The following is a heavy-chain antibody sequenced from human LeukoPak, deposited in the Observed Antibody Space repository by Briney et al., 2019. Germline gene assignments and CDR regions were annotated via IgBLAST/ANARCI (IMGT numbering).Heavy chain of an antibody. D-gene: IGHD4-11*01. Sequence: SVKVSCKASGYTFTGYYMHWVRQAPGQGLEWMGWINPNSGGTNYAQKFQGRVTMTRDTSISTAYMELSRLRSDDTAVYYCASTYSNYRVGYMDVWGKGTTVTVSS. CDR1: GYTFTGYY. J-gene: IGHJ6*03. V-gene: IGHV1-2*02. CDR3: ASTYSNYRVGYMDV. CDR2: INPNSGGT.